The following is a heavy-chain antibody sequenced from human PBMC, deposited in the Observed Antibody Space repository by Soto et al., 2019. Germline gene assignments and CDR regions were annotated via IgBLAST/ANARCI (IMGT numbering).Heavy chain of an antibody. V-gene: IGHV4-61*01. D-gene: IGHD1-26*01. J-gene: IGHJ4*02. CDR3: ARRYGGNLYY. CDR2: IYYSGST. CDR1: GGSVSSGSYY. Sequence: SETLSLTCTVSGGSVSSGSYYWSWIRQPPGKGLEWIEYIYYSGSTNYNPSLKSRVTISVDTSKNQFSLKLSSVTAADTAVYFCARRYGGNLYYWGQGTQVTVSS.